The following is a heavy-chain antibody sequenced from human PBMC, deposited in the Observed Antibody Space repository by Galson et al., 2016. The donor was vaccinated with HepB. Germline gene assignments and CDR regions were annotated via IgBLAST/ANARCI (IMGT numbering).Heavy chain of an antibody. CDR3: AKDNPLSPGAFDY. CDR2: ITWYGGDP. J-gene: IGHJ4*02. D-gene: IGHD3-16*01. V-gene: IGHV3-43*01. Sequence: SLRLSCAASGFTVGDYTMHWVRQTPEKGLEWVSLITWYGGDPYYADSVKGRFTISRDNSKNSLYLQMNSLRTEDTALYYCAKDNPLSPGAFDYWGQGTLVTVSS. CDR1: GFTVGDYT.